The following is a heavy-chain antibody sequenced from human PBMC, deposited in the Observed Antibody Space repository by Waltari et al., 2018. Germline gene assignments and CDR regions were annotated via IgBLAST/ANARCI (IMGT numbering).Heavy chain of an antibody. CDR2: IYYSGST. CDR3: ARGTGNAPYGSAYIDAFDI. Sequence: QLQLQESGPGLVKPSETLSLTCTVSGGSISSSSYYWGWIRQPPGKGLEWIGSIYYSGSTYYNPSLKSRVTISVDTSKNQFSLKLSSVTAADTAVYYCARGTGNAPYGSAYIDAFDIWGQGTMVTVSS. D-gene: IGHD3-10*01. V-gene: IGHV4-39*07. CDR1: GGSISSSSYY. J-gene: IGHJ3*02.